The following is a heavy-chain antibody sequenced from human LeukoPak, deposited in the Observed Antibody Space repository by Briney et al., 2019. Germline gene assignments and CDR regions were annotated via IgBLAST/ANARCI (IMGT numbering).Heavy chain of an antibody. CDR2: ISSSGSTI. CDR1: GFTFSSYE. D-gene: IGHD4-17*01. CDR3: ARDNGDDHYYYYGMDV. Sequence: PGGSLRLSCAASGFTFSSYEMNWVRQAPGKGLEWVSYISSSGSTIYYADSVKGRFTISRDNAKNSLYLQMNSLRAEDTAVYYCARDNGDDHYYYYGMDVWGQGTTVTVSS. J-gene: IGHJ6*02. V-gene: IGHV3-48*03.